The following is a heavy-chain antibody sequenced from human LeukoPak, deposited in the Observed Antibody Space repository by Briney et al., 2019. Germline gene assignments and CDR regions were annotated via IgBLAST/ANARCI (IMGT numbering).Heavy chain of an antibody. CDR1: GLTFSNDA. CDR3: ARDDYDSGGSY. Sequence: PGGSLRLSCTASGLTFSNDAMNWVRQALGRGLEWLSYISSSGEKIYYSDSVKGRFTISRDNARNSLYLQMTSLRAEDTAVHFCARDDYDSGGSYWGQGTLVTVSS. CDR2: ISSSGEKI. V-gene: IGHV3-48*04. J-gene: IGHJ4*02. D-gene: IGHD3-22*01.